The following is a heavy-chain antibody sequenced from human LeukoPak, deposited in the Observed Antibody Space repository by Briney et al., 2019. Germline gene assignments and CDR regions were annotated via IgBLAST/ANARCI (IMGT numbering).Heavy chain of an antibody. V-gene: IGHV3-23*01. CDR2: ISGSGGRT. CDR1: GITLSNYG. CDR3: AKRGVVIRVFLVGFHREAYYFDS. D-gene: IGHD2-21*01. Sequence: GGSLRLSCAVSGITLSNYGMSWVRQAPGKGLEWVAGISGSGGRTDYADSVKGRFTISRDNSKNTLFLQMESLRAEDTAVYFCAKRGVVIRVFLVGFHREAYYFDSWGQGALVTVSS. J-gene: IGHJ4*02.